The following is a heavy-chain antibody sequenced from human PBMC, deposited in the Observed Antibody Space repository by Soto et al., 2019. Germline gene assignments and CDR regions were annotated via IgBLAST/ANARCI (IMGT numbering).Heavy chain of an antibody. V-gene: IGHV4-59*01. Sequence: PSETLSLTCNVSGGSISSYYWTWIRQPPGKGLEWIGYIFYSGSTNYNPSLKSRVSISVDTSKNRFSLKLTSVTAADTAVYYCARGPGSGLLWFDPWGQGTLVT. J-gene: IGHJ5*02. D-gene: IGHD6-19*01. CDR2: IFYSGST. CDR3: ARGPGSGLLWFDP. CDR1: GGSISSYY.